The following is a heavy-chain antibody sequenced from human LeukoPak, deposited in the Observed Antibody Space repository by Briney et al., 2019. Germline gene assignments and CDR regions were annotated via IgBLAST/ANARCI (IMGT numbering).Heavy chain of an antibody. D-gene: IGHD1-26*01. CDR3: ARGRGEEWELLGVDYFDY. V-gene: IGHV4-30-2*01. CDR2: IYHSGST. Sequence: SQTLSLTCAVSGGSISSGGYSWSWIRQPPGKGLEWIGYIYHSGSTNYNPSLKSRVTISVDTSKNQFSLKLSSVTAADTAVYYCARGRGEEWELLGVDYFDYWGQGTLVTVSS. J-gene: IGHJ4*02. CDR1: GGSISSGGYS.